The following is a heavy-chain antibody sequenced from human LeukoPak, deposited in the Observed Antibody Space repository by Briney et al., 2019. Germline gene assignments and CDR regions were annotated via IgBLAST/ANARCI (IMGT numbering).Heavy chain of an antibody. V-gene: IGHV1-46*03. J-gene: IGHJ5*02. CDR3: ARDGRVHYDFWSGYYRAEVWFDP. D-gene: IGHD3-3*01. CDR1: GYTFTSYY. Sequence: ASVKVSCKASGYTFTSYYMHWVRQAPGQGLEWMGIINPSGGSTSYAQKFQGRVTMTRDTSTSTVYMELSSLRSEDTAVYYCARDGRVHYDFWSGYYRAEVWFDPWGQGTLVTVSS. CDR2: INPSGGST.